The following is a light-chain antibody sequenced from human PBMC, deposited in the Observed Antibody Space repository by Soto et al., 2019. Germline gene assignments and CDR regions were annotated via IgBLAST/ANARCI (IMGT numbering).Light chain of an antibody. V-gene: IGKV2-28*01. CDR1: QSLLHSNGYNY. CDR2: LGS. Sequence: DIVMTQSPLSLPVTPGEPASISCRSSQSLLHSNGYNYLDWYLQKPGQSPQLLIYLGSNRSSGVPDRFSGSGSGTDFTLKISRVEAEDVGVYYCMQALQTLGFTFGPGTKVD. J-gene: IGKJ3*01. CDR3: MQALQTLGFT.